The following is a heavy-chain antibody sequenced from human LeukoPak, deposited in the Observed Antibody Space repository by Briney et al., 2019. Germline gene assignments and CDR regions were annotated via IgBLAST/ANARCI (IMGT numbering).Heavy chain of an antibody. Sequence: GRSLRLSCVASGFTFSNYGMHWVRQAPGKGLGWVAVIWYDGSNKYYADSVKGRFTISRDNSKNTLYLQMYSLRAEDTAVYYCARASEGDSSGWYGYFDLWGRGTLVTVSS. CDR2: IWYDGSNK. D-gene: IGHD6-19*01. J-gene: IGHJ2*01. V-gene: IGHV3-33*01. CDR1: GFTFSNYG. CDR3: ARASEGDSSGWYGYFDL.